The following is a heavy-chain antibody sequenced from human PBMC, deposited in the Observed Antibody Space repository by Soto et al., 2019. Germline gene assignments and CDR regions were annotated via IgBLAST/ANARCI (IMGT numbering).Heavy chain of an antibody. CDR3: ARVVPGAEAWFGP. CDR2: ISLYSDGT. J-gene: IGHJ5*02. CDR1: GYTFSNYG. Sequence: SVNVSCKTSGYTFSNYGIIWVRQAPVQPLEWLGWISLYSDGTNYAQKFQGRVSMTTDTSTTTAYMELRSLRSDDTAVYYCARVVPGAEAWFGPWGQGTLVTVSS. V-gene: IGHV1-18*01. D-gene: IGHD2-2*01.